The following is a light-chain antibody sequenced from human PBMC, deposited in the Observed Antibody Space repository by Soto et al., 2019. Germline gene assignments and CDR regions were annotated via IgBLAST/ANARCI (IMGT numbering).Light chain of an antibody. J-gene: IGLJ3*02. Sequence: QSALTQPPSASGSPGQSVTISCTGTSSDLGGYNYVSWYQQHPGKAPKLMIYEVSKRPSGVPDRFSGSKSGNTASLTVSGLQAEDEADYYCSSYAGSHNWVFGGGTKLTVL. CDR3: SSYAGSHNWV. CDR2: EVS. V-gene: IGLV2-8*01. CDR1: SSDLGGYNY.